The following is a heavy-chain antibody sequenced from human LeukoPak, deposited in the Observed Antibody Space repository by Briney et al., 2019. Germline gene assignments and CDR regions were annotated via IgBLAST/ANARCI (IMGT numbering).Heavy chain of an antibody. CDR2: INPNSGGT. D-gene: IGHD3-9*01. CDR1: GYTFTGCY. CDR3: ARNYDILNAYYSSVLYFDY. J-gene: IGHJ4*02. V-gene: IGHV1-2*02. Sequence: GASVKVSCKASGYTFTGCYMHWVRQAPGQGLEWMGWINPNSGGTNYAQKFQGRVTMTRDTSISTAYMELSRLRSDDTAVYYCARNYDILNAYYSSVLYFDYWGQGTLVTVSS.